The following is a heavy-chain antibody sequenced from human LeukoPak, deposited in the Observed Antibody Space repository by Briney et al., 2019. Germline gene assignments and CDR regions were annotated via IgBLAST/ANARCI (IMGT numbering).Heavy chain of an antibody. V-gene: IGHV3-48*01. D-gene: IGHD2-2*01. CDR1: GFSFSSDA. CDR2: ISSSSSTI. J-gene: IGHJ4*02. Sequence: GGSLRLSCTASGFSFSSDAMHWVRQAPGKGLEWVSYISSSSSTIYYADSVKGRFTISRDNSKNTLYLQMNSLRAEDTAVYYCANSLGYCSSTSCYYFDYWGQGTLVTVSS. CDR3: ANSLGYCSSTSCYYFDY.